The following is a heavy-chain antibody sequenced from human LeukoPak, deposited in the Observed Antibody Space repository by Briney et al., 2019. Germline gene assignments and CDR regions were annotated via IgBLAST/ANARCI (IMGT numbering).Heavy chain of an antibody. CDR2: ISSSSSYI. D-gene: IGHD3-9*01. V-gene: IGHV3-21*04. CDR3: ARGPLRYFDWLPTHDYYYGMDV. Sequence: PGGSLRLSCAASGFTFSSYSMNWVRQAPGKGLEWVSSISSSSSYIYYADSVKGRFTISRDNAKNSLYLQMNSLRAEDTAVYYCARGPLRYFDWLPTHDYYYGMDVWGQGTTVTVSS. J-gene: IGHJ6*02. CDR1: GFTFSSYS.